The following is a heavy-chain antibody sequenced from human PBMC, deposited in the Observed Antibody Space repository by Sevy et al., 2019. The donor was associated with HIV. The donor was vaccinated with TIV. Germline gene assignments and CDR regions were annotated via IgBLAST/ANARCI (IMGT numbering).Heavy chain of an antibody. Sequence: GGSLRLSCAASGFTFSSYGMHWVRQAPGKGLEWVAVIWYDGSNKYYADSVKGRFTTSRDNSKNTPYLQMNSLRAEDTTVYYCAREGSSGGSCYDFDYWRQGPLVTVSS. CDR2: IWYDGSNK. CDR3: AREGSSGGSCYDFDY. J-gene: IGHJ4*02. D-gene: IGHD2-15*01. CDR1: GFTFSSYG. V-gene: IGHV3-33*01.